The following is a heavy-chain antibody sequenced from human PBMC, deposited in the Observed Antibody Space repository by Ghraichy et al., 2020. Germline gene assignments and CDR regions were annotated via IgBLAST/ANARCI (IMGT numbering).Heavy chain of an antibody. CDR2: INHSGST. D-gene: IGHD3-3*01. V-gene: IGHV4-34*01. J-gene: IGHJ6*03. CDR1: GGSFSGYY. CDR3: VRAGFLEWLSKRSEYYMDV. Sequence: SETLSLTCAVYGGSFSGYYWSWIRQPPGKGLEWIGEINHSGSTNYNPSLKGRVTISVDTSKNQFSLKLSSVTAADTAVYYCVRAGFLEWLSKRSEYYMDVWGKGTTVTVSS.